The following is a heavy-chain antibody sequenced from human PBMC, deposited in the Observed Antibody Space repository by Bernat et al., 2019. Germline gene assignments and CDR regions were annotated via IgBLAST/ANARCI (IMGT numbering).Heavy chain of an antibody. CDR1: GGSIGSYY. D-gene: IGHD6-19*01. Sequence: QVQLQESGPGLVKPSETLSLTCTVSGGSIGSYYWTWIRQPPGKGLEWIGYIYYSGSTSYNPSLKSRVTISVDTSKNQFSLKLSSVTAADTAVYYCAGVPGITVAAHPRFDYWGQGTLVTVSS. CDR3: AGVPGITVAAHPRFDY. CDR2: IYYSGST. J-gene: IGHJ4*02. V-gene: IGHV4-59*01.